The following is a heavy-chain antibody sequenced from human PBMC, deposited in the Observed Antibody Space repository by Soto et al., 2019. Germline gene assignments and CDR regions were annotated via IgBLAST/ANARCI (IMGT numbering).Heavy chain of an antibody. J-gene: IGHJ4*02. CDR3: ARDVGSSHGPGHPHYFDY. CDR2: IYYNGNT. D-gene: IGHD2-2*01. CDR1: GFSLSTSGVG. Sequence: SGPTLVNPTQTLTLTCTFSGFSLSTSGVGVGWIRQLPGKDLEWVAYIYYNGNTYYTPSLKSRATKSLDTSRNQFFLNLNSVTAADTAVYYCARDVGSSHGPGHPHYFDYWGQ. V-gene: IGHV4-31*03.